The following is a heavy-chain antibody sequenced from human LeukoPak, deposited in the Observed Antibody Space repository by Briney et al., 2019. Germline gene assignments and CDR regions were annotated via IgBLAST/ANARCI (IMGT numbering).Heavy chain of an antibody. Sequence: GGSLRLSCAASGFTFSSYGMHWVRQAPSKGLEWVAFIRYDGSNKYYADSVKGRFTISRDNSKNTLYLQMNSLRAEDTAVYYCAKDPSLLWFGETTPDYWGQGTLVTVSS. D-gene: IGHD3-10*01. CDR2: IRYDGSNK. V-gene: IGHV3-30*02. CDR3: AKDPSLLWFGETTPDY. CDR1: GFTFSSYG. J-gene: IGHJ4*02.